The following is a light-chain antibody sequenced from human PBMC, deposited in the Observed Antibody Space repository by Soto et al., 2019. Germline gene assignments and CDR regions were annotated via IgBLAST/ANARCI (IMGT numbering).Light chain of an antibody. Sequence: QSVLTQPPSASGTPGQRVTISCSGRSANIGNNYVCGYQRLPGTAPNLLIYSNNQRPSGAPDRFSGSKSGTSASLAISGLRSEDEADYYCVSWDDSLSGLVFGTGTKVTVL. J-gene: IGLJ1*01. V-gene: IGLV1-47*02. CDR3: VSWDDSLSGLV. CDR1: SANIGNNY. CDR2: SNN.